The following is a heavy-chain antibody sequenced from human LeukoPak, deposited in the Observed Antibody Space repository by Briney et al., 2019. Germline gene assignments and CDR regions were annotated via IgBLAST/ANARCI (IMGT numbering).Heavy chain of an antibody. Sequence: GESLTLSCAASGLTFSSYAMSWVRQPPGKGLEWVSAISGSGGSTYYADSVQGRFTISSDNSKNTVYLQMNSLRAEDTAVYYCAKLSDGATTTDFDYWGQGTLVSVSS. D-gene: IGHD1-26*01. J-gene: IGHJ4*02. V-gene: IGHV3-23*01. CDR2: ISGSGGST. CDR3: AKLSDGATTTDFDY. CDR1: GLTFSSYA.